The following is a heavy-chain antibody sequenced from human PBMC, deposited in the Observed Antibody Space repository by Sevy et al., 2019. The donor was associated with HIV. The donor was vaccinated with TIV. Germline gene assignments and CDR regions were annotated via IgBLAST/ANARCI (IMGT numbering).Heavy chain of an antibody. CDR3: ARADLDSSTFFSNYGMDV. V-gene: IGHV1-8*02. Sequence: ASVKVSCKASGYTFSGYDINWVRQATGQGLEWMGWMNPDSGRRGYATKFQGRVTMTTNTSIDTAYMELRRLRSEDSAVYYCARADLDSSTFFSNYGMDVWGQGTTVTVSS. CDR1: GYTFSGYD. J-gene: IGHJ6*02. CDR2: MNPDSGRR. D-gene: IGHD6-13*01.